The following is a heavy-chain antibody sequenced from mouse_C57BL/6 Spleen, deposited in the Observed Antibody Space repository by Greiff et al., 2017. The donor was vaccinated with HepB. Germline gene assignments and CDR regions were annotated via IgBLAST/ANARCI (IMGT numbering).Heavy chain of an antibody. CDR3: ARRGEGDAMDY. CDR1: GYAFSSYW. J-gene: IGHJ4*01. V-gene: IGHV1-80*01. Sequence: VKLQQSGAELVKPGASVKISCKASGYAFSSYWMNWVKQRPGKGLEWIGQIYPGDGDTNYNGKFKGKATLTADKSSSTAYMQLSSLTSEDSAVYFCARRGEGDAMDYWGQGTSVTVSS. CDR2: IYPGDGDT.